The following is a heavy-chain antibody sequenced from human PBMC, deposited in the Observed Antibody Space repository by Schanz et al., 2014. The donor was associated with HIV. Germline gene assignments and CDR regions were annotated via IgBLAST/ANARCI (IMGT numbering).Heavy chain of an antibody. CDR2: INPNSGGK. Sequence: QVHLVQSGAEVKKPGASVKVSCKAPGHPFTGYYIHWVRQAPGQGLEWMGWINPNSGGKNYAPKFQGRVSMTRDTSVSTAYMELSRLTSNDTAMYYCAREKVGILADYTPNGMDVWGQGTTVTVSS. V-gene: IGHV1-2*02. CDR1: GHPFTGYY. CDR3: AREKVGILADYTPNGMDV. D-gene: IGHD3-9*01. J-gene: IGHJ6*02.